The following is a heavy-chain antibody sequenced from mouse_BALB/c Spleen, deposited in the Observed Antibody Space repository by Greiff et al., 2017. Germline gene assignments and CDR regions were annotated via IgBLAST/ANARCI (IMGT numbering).Heavy chain of an antibody. J-gene: IGHJ2*01. V-gene: IGHV2-6-7*01. Sequence: QVQLKQSGPGLVAPSQSLSITCTVSGFSLTGYGVNWVRQPPGKGLEWLGMIWGDGSTDYNSALKSRLSISKDNSKSQVFLKMNSLQTDDTARYYCARAVYYYGSSLYYFDYWGQGTTLTVSS. CDR1: GFSLTGYG. CDR2: IWGDGST. CDR3: ARAVYYYGSSLYYFDY. D-gene: IGHD1-1*01.